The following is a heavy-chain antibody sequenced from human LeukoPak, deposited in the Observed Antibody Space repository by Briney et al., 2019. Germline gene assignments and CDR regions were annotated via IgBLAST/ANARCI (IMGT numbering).Heavy chain of an antibody. V-gene: IGHV3-23*01. J-gene: IGHJ4*02. D-gene: IGHD5-12*01. CDR1: GVTLSSYA. CDR2: IGGSGGST. CDR3: AKGSYVDVVASIGLDY. Sequence: PGGSLRLSCAASGVTLSSYAMSWVRHAPGKGLGWGSSIGGSGGSTYYADSVKGRFTISRDKSKSTLYLHMNSLRAEDTAVYYCAKGSYVDVVASIGLDYWGQGTLVIVSS.